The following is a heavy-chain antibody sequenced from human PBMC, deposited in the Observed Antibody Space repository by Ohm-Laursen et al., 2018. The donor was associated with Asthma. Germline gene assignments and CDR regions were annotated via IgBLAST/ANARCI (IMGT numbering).Heavy chain of an antibody. D-gene: IGHD4-17*01. CDR3: ARSGPDIYGDYFWYFDY. J-gene: IGHJ4*02. CDR1: GGTFSSYA. V-gene: IGHV1-69*13. Sequence: SVKVSCKASGGTFSSYAISWVRQAPGQGLEWMGGIIPIFGTANYAQKFQGRVTITADESTSTAYMELSSLRSEDTAVYYCARSGPDIYGDYFWYFDYWGQGTLVTVSS. CDR2: IIPIFGTA.